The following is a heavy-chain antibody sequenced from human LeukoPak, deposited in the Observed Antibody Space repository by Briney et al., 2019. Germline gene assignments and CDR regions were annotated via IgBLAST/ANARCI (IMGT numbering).Heavy chain of an antibody. D-gene: IGHD2-15*01. CDR1: GFTFTSYS. V-gene: IGHV3-23*01. CDR2: ISGGGGST. Sequence: PGGSLRLSCAASGFTFTSYSMNWVRQAPGKGLEWVSTISGGGGSTYYADSVKGRFTISRDNSKNTLYLQVNSLGAEDTAVYYCAKQLGYCSDGSCYFPYWGQGTLVTVSS. CDR3: AKQLGYCSDGSCYFPY. J-gene: IGHJ4*02.